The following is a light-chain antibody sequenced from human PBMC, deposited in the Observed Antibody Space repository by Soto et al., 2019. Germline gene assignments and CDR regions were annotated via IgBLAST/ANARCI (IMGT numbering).Light chain of an antibody. J-gene: IGKJ1*01. V-gene: IGKV3-20*01. CDR2: DAS. CDR1: QSVSNNF. Sequence: IVLTQSPGTLSLSPGERATLSCRASQSVSNNFLAWYQQKPGQAPRLLIYDASSRAIGIPDRFSGSGSGTDFTLTISRLEPEDFAVYYCQQFDNSPVTFGQGTKVEIK. CDR3: QQFDNSPVT.